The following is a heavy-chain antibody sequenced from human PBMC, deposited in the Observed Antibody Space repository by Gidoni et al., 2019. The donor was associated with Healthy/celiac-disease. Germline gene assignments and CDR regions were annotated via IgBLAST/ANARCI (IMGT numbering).Heavy chain of an antibody. V-gene: IGHV3-33*01. CDR2: IWYDGSNK. D-gene: IGHD6-19*01. J-gene: IGHJ4*02. Sequence: VQLVESGGGVVQPGRSLRLSCAASGFTFSSYGMPWVRQAPGKGLEWVAVIWYDGSNKYYADSVKGRFTISRDNSKNTLYLQMNSLRAEDTAVYYCAREGRSSNFDYWGQGTLVTVSS. CDR1: GFTFSSYG. CDR3: AREGRSSNFDY.